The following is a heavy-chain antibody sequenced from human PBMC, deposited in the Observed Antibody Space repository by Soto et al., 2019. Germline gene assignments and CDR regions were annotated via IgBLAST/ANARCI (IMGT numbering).Heavy chain of an antibody. CDR2: IYYSGST. CDR1: GGSISSYY. V-gene: IGHV4-59*01. Sequence: TSETLSLTCTVSGGSISSYYWSWIRQPPGKGLEWIGYIYYSGSTNYNPSLKSRVTISVDTSKNQFSLKLSSVTAADTAVYYCARVVRDYDILTGLYGMDVWGQGTTVTVSS. D-gene: IGHD3-9*01. J-gene: IGHJ6*02. CDR3: ARVVRDYDILTGLYGMDV.